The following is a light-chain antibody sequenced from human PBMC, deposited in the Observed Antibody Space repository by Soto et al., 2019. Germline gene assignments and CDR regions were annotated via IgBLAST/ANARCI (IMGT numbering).Light chain of an antibody. CDR1: QSVRSK. CDR2: GAS. Sequence: EIVMTQSTATLSVSPGERATLSCRASQSVRSKLAWYQHKPGQAPRLLIYGASTRATGIPARFSGSGSGTEFTLTISSLQSEDFAVYYCQQYNNWPPLTFGGGTKVEI. CDR3: QQYNNWPPLT. V-gene: IGKV3-15*01. J-gene: IGKJ4*01.